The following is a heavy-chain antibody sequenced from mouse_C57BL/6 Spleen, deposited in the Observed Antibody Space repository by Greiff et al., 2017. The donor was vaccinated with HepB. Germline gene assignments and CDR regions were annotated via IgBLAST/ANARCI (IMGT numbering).Heavy chain of an antibody. J-gene: IGHJ4*01. Sequence: VKLMESGPGLVQPSQSLSITCTVSGFSLTSYGVHWVRQSPGEGLEWLGVIWRGGSTDYNAAFMSRLSITKDNSKSQVFFKMNSLQADDTAIYYFAKQTGYYYGSSYAMDYWGQGTSVTVSS. V-gene: IGHV2-5*01. CDR1: GFSLTSYG. CDR2: IWRGGST. CDR3: AKQTGYYYGSSYAMDY. D-gene: IGHD1-1*01.